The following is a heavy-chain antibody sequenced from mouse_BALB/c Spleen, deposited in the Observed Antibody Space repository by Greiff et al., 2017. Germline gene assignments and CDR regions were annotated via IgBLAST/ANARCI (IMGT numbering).Heavy chain of an antibody. CDR3: ARGDYDGAWFAY. J-gene: IGHJ3*01. CDR2: IWSGGST. CDR1: GFSFTSYG. D-gene: IGHD2-4*01. V-gene: IGHV2-2*02. Sequence: QVQLQQSGPGLVQPSQSLSITCTVSGFSFTSYGVHWVRQSPGKGLEWLGVIWSGGSTDYNAAFISRLSISKDNTKSQVFFKMNSLQANDTAIYYCARGDYDGAWFAYWGQGTLVTVSA.